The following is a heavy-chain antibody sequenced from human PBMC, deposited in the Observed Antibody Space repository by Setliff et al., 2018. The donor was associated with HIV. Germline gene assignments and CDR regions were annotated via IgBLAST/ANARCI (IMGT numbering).Heavy chain of an antibody. CDR3: SRDAGTGGPGRWVDP. CDR2: ISGYTGIT. D-gene: IGHD1-1*01. V-gene: IGHV1-18*01. CDR1: GYIFSRYG. J-gene: IGHJ5*02. Sequence: ASVKVSCQISGYIFSRYGVTWVRQAPGQGLEWIGYISGYTGITHYAQNLQGRVTMTTDPSKYTAYMELRSLKYDDTGVYYCSRDAGTGGPGRWVDPWGQGTMVTVSS.